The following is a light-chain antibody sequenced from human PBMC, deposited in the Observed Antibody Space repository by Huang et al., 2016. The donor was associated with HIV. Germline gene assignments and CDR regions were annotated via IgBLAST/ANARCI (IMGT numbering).Light chain of an antibody. CDR3: QQYSSFPWT. CDR1: QSIGSG. CDR2: KAS. Sequence: DIQMTQSPSTLSASVGDRVTNTCRASQSIGSGLAWYQQKPGKAPKLLSSKASSLESGVPSRFSGSGSGTEFTLTISSLQPDDFATFFCQQYSSFPWTFGQGTKLESK. J-gene: IGKJ2*02. V-gene: IGKV1-5*03.